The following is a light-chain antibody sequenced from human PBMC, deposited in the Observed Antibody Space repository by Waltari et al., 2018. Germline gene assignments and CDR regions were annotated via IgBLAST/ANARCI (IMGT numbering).Light chain of an antibody. Sequence: EIVMTQSPATLSVSPGERATFSCRASQSIADNLACYQQKPAQAPRLLIYDAPTRATGVPGRFKGSASATEFTLTISSLPSEDAAIYYCQQYNHWPPITFGQGTRLEIK. CDR3: QQYNHWPPIT. CDR1: QSIADN. V-gene: IGKV3-15*01. J-gene: IGKJ5*01. CDR2: DAP.